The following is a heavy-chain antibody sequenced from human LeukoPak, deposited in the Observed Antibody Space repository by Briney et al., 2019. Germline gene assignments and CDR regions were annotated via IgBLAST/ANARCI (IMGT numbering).Heavy chain of an antibody. V-gene: IGHV3-30*04. Sequence: GRSPRLSCAASGFTFSSYAMHWVRQAPGKGLEWVAVISYDGSNKYYADSVKGRFTTSRDNSKNTLYLQMNSLRAEDTAVYYCARDGKMSDYVNFDYWGQGTLVTVSS. CDR1: GFTFSSYA. J-gene: IGHJ4*02. CDR2: ISYDGSNK. CDR3: ARDGKMSDYVNFDY. D-gene: IGHD3-16*01.